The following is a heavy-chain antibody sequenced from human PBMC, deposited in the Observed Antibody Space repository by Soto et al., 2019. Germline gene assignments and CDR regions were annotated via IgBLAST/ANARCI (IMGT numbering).Heavy chain of an antibody. Sequence: SQTLSLTCAISGDSVSSNSAAWNWLRQSPSRGLEWLGRTYYRSKWYNDYVVSVKSRITINPDTSKDQFSLQLNSVTPEDTAVYYCARERGVLSEAFDIWGQGTVVTVSS. J-gene: IGHJ3*02. CDR3: ARERGVLSEAFDI. CDR1: GDSVSSNSAA. D-gene: IGHD3-10*01. CDR2: TYYRSKWYN. V-gene: IGHV6-1*01.